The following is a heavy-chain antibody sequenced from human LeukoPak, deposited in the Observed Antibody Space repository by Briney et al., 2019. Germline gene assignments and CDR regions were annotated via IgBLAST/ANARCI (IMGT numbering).Heavy chain of an antibody. CDR2: IHHSGST. D-gene: IGHD5-24*01. V-gene: IGHV4-4*02. Sequence: SETLSLTCAVSGGSISSSNWWSWVRQPPGKGLEWIGEIHHSGSTNYNPSLKSRVTISVDKSKNQFSLKLSSVTAADTAVYYCARDGGDGYNWWYYFDYWGQGTLVTVSS. CDR3: ARDGGDGYNWWYYFDY. CDR1: GGSISSSNW. J-gene: IGHJ4*02.